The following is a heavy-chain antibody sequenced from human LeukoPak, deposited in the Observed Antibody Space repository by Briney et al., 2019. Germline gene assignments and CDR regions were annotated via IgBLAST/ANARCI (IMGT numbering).Heavy chain of an antibody. Sequence: GASVKVSCKASGYTFTGYYMYWVRQAPGQGLEWMGRINPNSGGTNYAQKFQGRVTMARDTSISTAYMELSRLRSDDTAVYYCARGRSSWYDLDYWGQGTLVTVSS. D-gene: IGHD6-13*01. J-gene: IGHJ4*02. CDR3: ARGRSSWYDLDY. V-gene: IGHV1-2*06. CDR1: GYTFTGYY. CDR2: INPNSGGT.